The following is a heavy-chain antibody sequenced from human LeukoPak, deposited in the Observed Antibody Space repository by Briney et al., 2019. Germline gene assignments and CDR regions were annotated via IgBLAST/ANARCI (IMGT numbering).Heavy chain of an antibody. Sequence: GGSLRLSCAASGFTLSRYGMSWVRQAPGKGLEWVSAISGSGGRTYYADSVKGRFTISRDNSKNSLYLQMNSLRAEDTAVYYCAKCILTGYYKGYMDVWGKGTTVTISS. CDR2: ISGSGGRT. CDR3: AKCILTGYYKGYMDV. V-gene: IGHV3-23*01. D-gene: IGHD3-9*01. CDR1: GFTLSRYG. J-gene: IGHJ6*03.